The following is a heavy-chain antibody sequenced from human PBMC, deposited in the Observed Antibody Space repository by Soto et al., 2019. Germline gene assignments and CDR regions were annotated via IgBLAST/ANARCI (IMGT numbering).Heavy chain of an antibody. D-gene: IGHD4-17*01. CDR1: GGSVSSGAYF. J-gene: IGHJ4*02. Sequence: SETLSLTCTVSGGSVSSGAYFGSWIRQRPGKGLEWIGYIFYSGSTLYNPSLRSRVSISAATSQNQFSLWLTSVTAADTAVYYCARAFSVSNFDYWGLGSLVTVSS. CDR2: IFYSGST. V-gene: IGHV4-31*03. CDR3: ARAFSVSNFDY.